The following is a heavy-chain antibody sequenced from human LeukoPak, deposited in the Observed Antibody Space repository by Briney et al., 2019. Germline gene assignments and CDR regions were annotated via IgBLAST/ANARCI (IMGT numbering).Heavy chain of an antibody. CDR1: GFTFSRNW. CDR2: INEDGTVK. CDR3: ARDKDGSRDAFDV. Sequence: GGSLRLSRESSGFTFSRNWMSWVRQAPGKGLEYVANINEDGTVKYYPDSVRGRFTISRDNAKNSVFLHMNSLKAEDTALYYCARDKDGSRDAFDVWGQGTLVTVPS. D-gene: IGHD1-26*01. J-gene: IGHJ3*01. V-gene: IGHV3-7*01.